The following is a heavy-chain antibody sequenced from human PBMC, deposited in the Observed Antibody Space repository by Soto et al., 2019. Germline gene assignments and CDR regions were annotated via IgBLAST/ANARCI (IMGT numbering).Heavy chain of an antibody. V-gene: IGHV1-46*01. CDR2: INPDGGST. D-gene: IGHD2-2*01. CDR3: ARPFPSSTSLRWFDS. J-gene: IGHJ5*01. CDR1: GYTFIRYY. Sequence: GASVKVSCKASGYTFIRYYMLWVRQAPGQGLEWMGIINPDGGSTTYAQKFQGRVTMTRDTSTSTVYMGLTSLRPEDTAVYYCARPFPSSTSLRWFDSYHQPTLGTFS.